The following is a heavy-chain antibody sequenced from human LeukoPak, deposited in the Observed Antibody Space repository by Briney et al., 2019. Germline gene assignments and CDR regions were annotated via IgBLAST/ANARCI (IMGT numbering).Heavy chain of an antibody. CDR1: GGSISSYY. CDR3: ARVNNDYGGNSLGP. Sequence: SETLSLTCTVSGGSISSYYWSWIRQPPGKGLEWIGYIYYSGSTNYNPSLKSRVTISVDTSKNQFSLKLSSVTAADTAVYYCARVNNDYGGNSLGPWGQGTLVTVSS. J-gene: IGHJ5*02. V-gene: IGHV4-59*01. D-gene: IGHD4-23*01. CDR2: IYYSGST.